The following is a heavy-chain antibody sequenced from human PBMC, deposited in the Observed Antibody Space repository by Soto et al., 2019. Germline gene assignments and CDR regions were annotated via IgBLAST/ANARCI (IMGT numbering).Heavy chain of an antibody. D-gene: IGHD6-13*01. CDR3: ARSIAAAGTCCFDY. CDR1: GYSISSGYY. J-gene: IGHJ4*02. CDR2: IYHSGST. V-gene: IGHV4-38-2*01. Sequence: LSLTCAVSGYSISSGYYWGWIRQPPGKGLEWIGSIYHSGSTYYNPSLKSRVTISVDTSKNQFSLKLSSVTAADTAVYYCARSIAAAGTCCFDYWGQGTLVTVSS.